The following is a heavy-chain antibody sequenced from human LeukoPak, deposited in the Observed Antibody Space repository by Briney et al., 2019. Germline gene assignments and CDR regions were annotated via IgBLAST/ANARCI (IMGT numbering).Heavy chain of an antibody. Sequence: ASETLSLTCTVSGGSIRSSYYYWGWIRQHPGKGLEWIGYIYYSGSTYYNPSLKSRVSISVDTSKNQFSLKLSSVTAADTAVYYCARGYYGSGSYSEYWYFDLWGRGTLVTVSS. CDR3: ARGYYGSGSYSEYWYFDL. CDR2: IYYSGST. D-gene: IGHD3-10*01. V-gene: IGHV4-31*03. J-gene: IGHJ2*01. CDR1: GGSIRSSYYY.